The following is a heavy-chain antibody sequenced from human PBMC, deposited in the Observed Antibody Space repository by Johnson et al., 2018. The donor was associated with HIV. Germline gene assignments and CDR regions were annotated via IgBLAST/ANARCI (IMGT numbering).Heavy chain of an antibody. Sequence: VQLVESGGGLVQPGRSLRLSCAASGFTFDDFAMHWVRQAPGKGLEWVSGISWKSINIVYADSVKGRFTISRADAKNSLFLHMNSLRVEDTAVYYCARALSRFGVSDAFDVWGQGTMVTVSS. CDR1: GFTFDDFA. V-gene: IGHV3-9*01. CDR3: ARALSRFGVSDAFDV. CDR2: ISWKSINI. J-gene: IGHJ3*01. D-gene: IGHD3-10*01.